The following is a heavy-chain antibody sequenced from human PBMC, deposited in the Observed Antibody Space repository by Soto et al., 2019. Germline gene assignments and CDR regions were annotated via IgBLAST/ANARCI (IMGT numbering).Heavy chain of an antibody. V-gene: IGHV2-5*02. CDR1: GFSPNPSGLG. D-gene: IGHD3-9*01. CDR3: AHKIGLTNWFDP. CDR2: IYWDDDE. J-gene: IGHJ5*02. Sequence: QITLKESGPTLVKPTQTLTLTCTFSGFSPNPSGLGVGWIRQPPGKALEWLALIYWDDDEPYSPSLKSRLTISKDTSKNQVVLTMTDMDPVDTATYYCAHKIGLTNWFDPWGQGTLVTVSS.